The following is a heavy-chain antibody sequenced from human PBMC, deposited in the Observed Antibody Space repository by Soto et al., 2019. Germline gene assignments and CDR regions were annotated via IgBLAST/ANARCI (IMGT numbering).Heavy chain of an antibody. D-gene: IGHD4-17*01. Sequence: PSETLSLTCTVSGGSISSYYWSWIRQPPGKGLEWIGYIYYSGSTNYNPSLKSRVTISVDTSKNQFSLKLSSVTAADTAVYYCAKGDYERGYNWGQGTLVTVSS. CDR1: GGSISSYY. V-gene: IGHV4-59*01. J-gene: IGHJ4*02. CDR2: IYYSGST. CDR3: AKGDYERGYN.